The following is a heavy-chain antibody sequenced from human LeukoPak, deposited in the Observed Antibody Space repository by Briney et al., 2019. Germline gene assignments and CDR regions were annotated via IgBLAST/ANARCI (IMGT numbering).Heavy chain of an antibody. CDR1: GFTFSSYS. CDR3: ARDDHVDTAMVTAYYYMDV. Sequence: PGGSLRLSCAASGFTFSSYSMNWVRQAPGKGLEWVSSISSSSSYIYYADSVKGRFTISRDNAKNSLYLQMNSLRAEDTALYYCARDDHVDTAMVTAYYYMDVWGKGTTVTVSS. D-gene: IGHD5-18*01. V-gene: IGHV3-21*04. CDR2: ISSSSSYI. J-gene: IGHJ6*03.